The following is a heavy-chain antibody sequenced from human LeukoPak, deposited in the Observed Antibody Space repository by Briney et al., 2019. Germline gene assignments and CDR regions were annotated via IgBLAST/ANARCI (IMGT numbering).Heavy chain of an antibody. Sequence: GGSLRLSCAASEFTFSTYSMNWVRQPPGKGLEWVSSITSSGDSKYYADSIKGRFTISRDNARNSLHLQMNSLRAEDTAVYYCAREIMGGTFDYWGQGALVTVSS. CDR2: ITSSGDSK. V-gene: IGHV3-21*01. CDR1: EFTFSTYS. CDR3: AREIMGGTFDY. D-gene: IGHD1-26*01. J-gene: IGHJ4*02.